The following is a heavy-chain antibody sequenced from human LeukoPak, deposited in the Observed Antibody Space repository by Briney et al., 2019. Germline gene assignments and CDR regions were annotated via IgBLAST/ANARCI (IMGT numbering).Heavy chain of an antibody. Sequence: APVKVSCKASGYTFTSYDINWVRQATGQGLEWMGWMNPNSGNTGYAQKFQGRVTMTRNTSISTAYMELSSLRSEDTAVYYCARGFVLRFLEWLSYHNWFDPWGQGTLVTVSS. CDR3: ARGFVLRFLEWLSYHNWFDP. V-gene: IGHV1-8*01. CDR2: MNPNSGNT. D-gene: IGHD3-3*01. CDR1: GYTFTSYD. J-gene: IGHJ5*02.